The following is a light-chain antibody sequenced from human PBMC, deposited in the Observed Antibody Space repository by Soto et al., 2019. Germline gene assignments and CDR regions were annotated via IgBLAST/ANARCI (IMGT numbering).Light chain of an antibody. Sequence: DIQMTQSPSSLSASVGDTVTITCRASQTISSYLNWYQQRPGKAPNVLIYAASILQSGVPSRFSGSGSGTDFTLTISSVQPEDSATYFCQQSYSTPWTFGQGTQVEIK. CDR1: QTISSY. CDR2: AAS. CDR3: QQSYSTPWT. J-gene: IGKJ1*01. V-gene: IGKV1-39*01.